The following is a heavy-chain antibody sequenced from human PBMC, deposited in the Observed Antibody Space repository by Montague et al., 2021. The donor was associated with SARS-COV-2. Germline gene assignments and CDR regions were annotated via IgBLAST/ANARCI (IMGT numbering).Heavy chain of an antibody. CDR1: GYSISSGYY. V-gene: IGHV4-38-2*01. CDR3: ARWYYGSGSFPH. D-gene: IGHD3-10*01. CDR2: IYHNGGT. Sequence: SETLSLTCSVSGYSISSGYYWGWIRQPPGKGLEWIGNIYHNGGTYYSPXLKSRVTVSVDTSKNQFSLRLGSVTAADTAVYYCARWYYGSGSFPHWGQGTLVTVSS. J-gene: IGHJ4*02.